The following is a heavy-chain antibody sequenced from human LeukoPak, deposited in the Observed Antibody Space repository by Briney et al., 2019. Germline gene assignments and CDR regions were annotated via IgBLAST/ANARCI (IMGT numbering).Heavy chain of an antibody. D-gene: IGHD5-18*01. CDR1: GYTFTSYY. V-gene: IGHV1-46*01. CDR3: ARVTWIRPFDP. J-gene: IGHJ5*02. CDR2: INPSGGST. Sequence: ASVKVSCKASGYTFTSYYMHWVRQAPGQGLEWMGIINPSGGSTSYAQKLQGRVTMTTDTSTSTAYMELRSLRSDDTAVYYCARVTWIRPFDPWGQGTLVTVSS.